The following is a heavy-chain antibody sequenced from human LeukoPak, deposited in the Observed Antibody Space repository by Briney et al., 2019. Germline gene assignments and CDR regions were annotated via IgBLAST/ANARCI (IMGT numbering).Heavy chain of an antibody. CDR2: ISSTSSYI. J-gene: IGHJ4*02. Sequence: GGSLRLSCAASGFTFSSFSMNWVRQAPGKGLEWVSSISSTSSYIYYADSVKGRFTISRDNAKNSLYLQVNSLRAEDTAVYYCARDFGGIGYCSSTSCFPLDYWGQGTLVTVSS. D-gene: IGHD2-2*01. CDR1: GFTFSSFS. CDR3: ARDFGGIGYCSSTSCFPLDY. V-gene: IGHV3-21*01.